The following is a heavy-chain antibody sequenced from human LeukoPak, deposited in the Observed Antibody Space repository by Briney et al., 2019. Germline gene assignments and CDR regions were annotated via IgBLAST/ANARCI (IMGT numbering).Heavy chain of an antibody. D-gene: IGHD3-9*01. CDR2: ISYDGSNR. CDR1: GFTVSSDY. V-gene: IGHV3-30*03. Sequence: GGSLRLSRTASGFTVSSDYMSWVRQAPGKGLEWVTVISYDGSNRYYADSVKGRFTISRDNSKNTLYLQMNSLRAEDTAVYYCARGAYYDILTGYYVEEGFDIWDQGTMVTVSS. J-gene: IGHJ3*02. CDR3: ARGAYYDILTGYYVEEGFDI.